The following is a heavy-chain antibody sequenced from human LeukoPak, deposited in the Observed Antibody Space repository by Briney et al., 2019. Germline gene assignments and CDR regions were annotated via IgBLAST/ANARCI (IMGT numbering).Heavy chain of an antibody. CDR2: IYYSGST. J-gene: IGHJ3*02. D-gene: IGHD5-24*01. Sequence: PSETLSLTCTVSGGSISSYYWSWIRQPPGKGLEWIGYIYYSGSTNHNPSLKSRVTISVDTSKNQFSLKLSSVTAADTAVYYCARYQEMATIRGLFAFDIWGQGTMVTVSS. CDR1: GGSISSYY. CDR3: ARYQEMATIRGLFAFDI. V-gene: IGHV4-59*08.